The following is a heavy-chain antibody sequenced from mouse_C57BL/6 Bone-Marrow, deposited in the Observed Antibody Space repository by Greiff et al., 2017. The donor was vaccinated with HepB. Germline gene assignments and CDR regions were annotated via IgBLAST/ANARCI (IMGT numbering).Heavy chain of an antibody. D-gene: IGHD3-3*01. V-gene: IGHV5-4*01. J-gene: IGHJ2*01. Sequence: EVQLQQSGGGLVKPGGSLKLSCAASGFTFSSYAISWVRQTPEKRLEWVATISDGGSYTYYPDTVKGRFTISRDNAKNNLYLQMSHLKSEDTAMYYRARDRPLREYVDYWGQGTTLTVSS. CDR3: ARDRPLREYVDY. CDR1: GFTFSSYA. CDR2: ISDGGSYT.